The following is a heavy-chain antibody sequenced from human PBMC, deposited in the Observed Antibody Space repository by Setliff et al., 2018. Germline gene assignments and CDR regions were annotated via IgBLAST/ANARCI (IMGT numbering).Heavy chain of an antibody. J-gene: IGHJ4*02. V-gene: IGHV4-4*08. CDR2: ILTTGST. D-gene: IGHD1-1*01. CDR3: ARFCGTSNCQRAPLFDY. Sequence: PSETLSLTCGVPGASISDSYWSWIRQPPGKGLEWIGHILTTGSTNYNPSLKSRIAISADTSRDRFSLRLTSVTAADTAIYYCARFCGTSNCQRAPLFDYWGQGILVTVSS. CDR1: GASISDSY.